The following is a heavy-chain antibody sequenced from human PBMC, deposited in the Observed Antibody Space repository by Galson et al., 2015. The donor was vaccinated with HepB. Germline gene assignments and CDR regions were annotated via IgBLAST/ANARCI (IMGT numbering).Heavy chain of an antibody. CDR2: ISYDGDNK. V-gene: IGHV3-30*19. CDR1: GFSFSHYP. Sequence: SLRLSCAASGFSFSHYPMHWVRQAPGKGLEWVTFISYDGDNKTYADSVKGRFTISRDDSKNTLYLQMNALRADDSAVYFCAGGGSDEQLDHWGQGTLVTVSS. J-gene: IGHJ4*02. D-gene: IGHD3-16*01. CDR3: AGGGSDEQLDH.